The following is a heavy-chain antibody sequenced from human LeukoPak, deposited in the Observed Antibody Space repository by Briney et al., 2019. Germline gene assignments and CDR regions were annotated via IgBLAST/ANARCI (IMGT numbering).Heavy chain of an antibody. CDR1: GYSFTSYW. D-gene: IGHD2-2*03. CDR3: ARRNGYCSSTSCYEGYYYYMDV. Sequence: GESLKISCKGSGYSFTSYWIGWVRQMPGKGLEWMGIIYPGDSDTRYSPSFQGQVTISADKSISTAYLQWSSLKASDTAMYYCARRNGYCSSTSCYEGYYYYMDVWGKGTTVTVSS. V-gene: IGHV5-51*01. CDR2: IYPGDSDT. J-gene: IGHJ6*03.